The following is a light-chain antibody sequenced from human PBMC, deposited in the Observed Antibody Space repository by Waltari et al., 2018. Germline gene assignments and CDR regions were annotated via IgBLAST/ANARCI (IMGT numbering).Light chain of an antibody. Sequence: ERVMTQSPATLSVSPGERATLSCGASQSVSSNLAWYQQKFGQAPRLLIYGASTRATGIPARFSGSGSGTEFTLTISSLQSEDFAVYYCQQYDYWPTFGQGTKVEIK. J-gene: IGKJ1*01. CDR2: GAS. CDR3: QQYDYWPT. V-gene: IGKV3-15*01. CDR1: QSVSSN.